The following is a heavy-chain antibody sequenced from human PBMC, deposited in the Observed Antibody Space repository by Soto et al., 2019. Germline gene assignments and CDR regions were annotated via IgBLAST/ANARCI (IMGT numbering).Heavy chain of an antibody. CDR1: GFTFSSYA. D-gene: IGHD3-22*01. Sequence: GGSLRLSCAASGFTFSSYAMSWVRQAPGKGLEWVSAISGSGGGTYYADSVKGRFTISRDNSKNTLYLQMNSLRAEDTAVYYCAKRIPQYYYDSSGYYYSFGNWGAFDIWGQGTMVTVSS. V-gene: IGHV3-23*01. CDR3: AKRIPQYYYDSSGYYYSFGNWGAFDI. J-gene: IGHJ3*02. CDR2: ISGSGGGT.